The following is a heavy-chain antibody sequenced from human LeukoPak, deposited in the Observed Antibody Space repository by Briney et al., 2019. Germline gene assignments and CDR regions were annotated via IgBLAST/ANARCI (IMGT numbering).Heavy chain of an antibody. D-gene: IGHD3-9*01. J-gene: IGHJ6*02. Sequence: PGGSLRLSCAASGFTFSSYAVSWVRQAPGKGLEWVSTISGSGGSTYYADSVKGRFTISRDNSKNTLYLQMNSLRAEDTAVYYCAKDRYDILTGYYKARAYYYYYGMDVWGQGTTVTVSS. V-gene: IGHV3-23*01. CDR1: GFTFSSYA. CDR2: ISGSGGST. CDR3: AKDRYDILTGYYKARAYYYYYGMDV.